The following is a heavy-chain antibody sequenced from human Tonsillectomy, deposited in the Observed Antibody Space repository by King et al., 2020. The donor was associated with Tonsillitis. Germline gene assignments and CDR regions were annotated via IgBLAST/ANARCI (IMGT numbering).Heavy chain of an antibody. CDR2: ISSSSSYI. D-gene: IGHD4-17*01. CDR3: ARAEDNYGSGAFDI. V-gene: IGHV3-21*01. J-gene: IGHJ3*02. Sequence: VQLVESGGGLVKPGGSLRLSCAASGFTFSSYSMNWVRQAPGKGLEWVSSISSSSSYIYYADSVKGRFTISRDNAKNSLYLQMNSLRAEDTAVYYCARAEDNYGSGAFDIWGQGTMVTVSS. CDR1: GFTFSSYS.